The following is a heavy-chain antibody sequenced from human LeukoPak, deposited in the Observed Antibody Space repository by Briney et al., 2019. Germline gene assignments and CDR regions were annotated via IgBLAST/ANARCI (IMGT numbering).Heavy chain of an antibody. D-gene: IGHD6-13*01. CDR3: AKDQVRAAAGRYY. V-gene: IGHV3-30*04. CDR1: GFTFSHYA. CDR2: ISFDGSNI. Sequence: GRSLRLSCAASGFTFSHYAMHWVRQAPGKGLEWVAVISFDGSNIYYADSVKGRFTISRDDSKNTLSLQMNSLRSEDTAVYYCAKDQVRAAAGRYYWGQGTLVTVSS. J-gene: IGHJ4*02.